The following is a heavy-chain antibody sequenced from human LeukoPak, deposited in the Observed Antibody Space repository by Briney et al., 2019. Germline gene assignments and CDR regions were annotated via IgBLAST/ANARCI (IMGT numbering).Heavy chain of an antibody. J-gene: IGHJ4*02. D-gene: IGHD3/OR15-3a*01. CDR1: GFPFSNAY. V-gene: IGHV3-15*01. Sequence: EGSLRLSCAASGFPFSNAYMSWVRQAPGKGLEWVGRIKSKSDDGTIDYAAPVKGRFTISRDDSKNTLYLQMNSLKTEDTAVYYCTTWTGGISYWGQGILVTVSS. CDR3: TTWTGGISY. CDR2: IKSKSDDGTI.